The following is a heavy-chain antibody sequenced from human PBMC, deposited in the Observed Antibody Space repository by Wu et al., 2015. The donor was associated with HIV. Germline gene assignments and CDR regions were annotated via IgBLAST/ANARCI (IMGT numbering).Heavy chain of an antibody. CDR1: GYTFTNYY. D-gene: IGHD4-11*01. J-gene: IGHJ4*02. V-gene: IGHV1-2*02. CDR3: ARDATPITTEFDY. CDR2: STPSGGAT. Sequence: QVQLVQSGAEVKKPGASVKVSCGTSGYTFTNYYIHWGAGRPLDMGLSGWPGSTPSGGATIYAEAFEGRVTVTTDTSMKTVYMELESLTSGDTAMYFCARDATPITTEFDYWGQGTLITSPQ.